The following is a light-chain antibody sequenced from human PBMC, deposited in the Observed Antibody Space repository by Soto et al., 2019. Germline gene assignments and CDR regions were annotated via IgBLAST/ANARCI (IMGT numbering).Light chain of an antibody. Sequence: DIQLTQSPSSLSASVGDRVTITCRASQSIGMFLNWFQQKPGKAPKLLIYAASTLHTGVPSRFSGSGSGTHFTLTIRSLQHADFATYSCQQSYSTPFTFGPGTKVHIK. CDR3: QQSYSTPFT. CDR2: AAS. V-gene: IGKV1-39*01. CDR1: QSIGMF. J-gene: IGKJ3*01.